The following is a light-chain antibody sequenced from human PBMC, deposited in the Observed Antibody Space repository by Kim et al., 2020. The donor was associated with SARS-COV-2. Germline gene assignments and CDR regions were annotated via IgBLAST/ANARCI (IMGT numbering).Light chain of an antibody. CDR3: QSADYSSTYVA. Sequence: SYELTQPPSVSVSPGQTARITCSGDALPKQYAYWYQQKPGQAPVMVISKDSERPSGIPERFSGSSSGTTVTLTISGVQAEDEADYYCQSADYSSTYVAFGGGTQLTVL. V-gene: IGLV3-25*03. CDR2: KDS. CDR1: ALPKQY. J-gene: IGLJ3*02.